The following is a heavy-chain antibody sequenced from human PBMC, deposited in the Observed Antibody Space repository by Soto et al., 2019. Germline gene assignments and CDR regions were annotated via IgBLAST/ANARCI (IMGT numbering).Heavy chain of an antibody. J-gene: IGHJ6*02. CDR1: GGTFSSYA. CDR2: IIPIFGTA. CDR3: ARDAAMVTRYYYYGMDV. D-gene: IGHD5-18*01. V-gene: IGHV1-69*13. Sequence: SVKVSCKASGGTFSSYAISWVRQAPGQGLEWMGGIIPIFGTANYAQKFQGRVTITADESTSTAYMELSSLRSEDTAVYYCARDAAMVTRYYYYGMDVWGQGTTVTVSS.